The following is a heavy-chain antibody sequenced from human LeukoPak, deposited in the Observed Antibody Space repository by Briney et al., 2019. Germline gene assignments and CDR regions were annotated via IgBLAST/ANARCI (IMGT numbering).Heavy chain of an antibody. CDR2: INPNSGGT. CDR3: ARASGSYWWFDS. V-gene: IGHV1-2*02. J-gene: IGHJ5*01. CDR1: GYTFTGYY. Sequence: ASVKVSCKASGYTFTGYYMHWVRQAPGQGLEWMGWINPNSGGTNYAQKFQGRVTMTRDTSISTVYMELSRLRSDDTAVYYCARASGSYWWFDSWGQEPWSPSPQ. D-gene: IGHD1-26*01.